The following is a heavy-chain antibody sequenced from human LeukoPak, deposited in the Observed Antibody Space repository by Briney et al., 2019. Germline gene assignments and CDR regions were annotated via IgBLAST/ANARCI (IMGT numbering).Heavy chain of an antibody. CDR3: ARDANWFDP. CDR2: IYTSGST. CDR1: GASISSYY. Sequence: PSETLSLTCTDSGASISSYYWSWIRQPPGKGLELIGYIYTSGSTNYNPSLKSRVTMSVDTSKSQFSLKLSSVTAADTAVYYCARDANWFDPWGQGTLVTVSS. V-gene: IGHV4-4*09. J-gene: IGHJ5*02.